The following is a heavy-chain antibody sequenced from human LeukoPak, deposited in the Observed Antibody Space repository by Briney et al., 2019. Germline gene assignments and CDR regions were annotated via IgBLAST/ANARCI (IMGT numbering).Heavy chain of an antibody. CDR2: ISTDGSST. D-gene: IGHD3-16*01. CDR1: GFTFSSYW. CDR3: ARTRTLPIAGGFDT. V-gene: IGHV3-74*01. J-gene: IGHJ5*02. Sequence: GGSLRLSCAASGFTFSSYWMHWVRQGPGKRLVWVSRISTDGSSTDYADSVKGRFTISRENAKNTLYLQMNSLRAEDTAVYYCARTRTLPIAGGFDTWGQGSLVTVSS.